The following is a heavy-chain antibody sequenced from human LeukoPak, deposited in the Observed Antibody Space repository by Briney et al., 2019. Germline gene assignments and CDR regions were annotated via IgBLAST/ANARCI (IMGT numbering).Heavy chain of an antibody. D-gene: IGHD6-13*01. CDR2: IRSDGNNK. V-gene: IGHV3-30*02. CDR1: GFTFSSCA. Sequence: SGGSLRLSCAASGFTFSSCAMHWVRQAPGKGLEWVALIRSDGNNKYYADSVKGRFTISRDDSNNTLYLQMNSLRPEDMAVYYCAKDVPSSSWYLGYWGQGTLVTVS. J-gene: IGHJ4*02. CDR3: AKDVPSSSWYLGY.